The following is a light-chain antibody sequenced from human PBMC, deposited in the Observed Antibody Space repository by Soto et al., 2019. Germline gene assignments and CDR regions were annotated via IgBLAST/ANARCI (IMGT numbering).Light chain of an antibody. CDR3: QQYTDLPRT. V-gene: IGKV3-11*01. CDR2: GAS. Sequence: EIVLTQSPATLSLSPGERATLSCRASQSVSSYLAWYQQKFGQAPRLLIYGASNRATGIPDRFSGSGSGTDFTLTISRLEPEDFAVYYCQQYTDLPRTFGQGTKVDIK. CDR1: QSVSSY. J-gene: IGKJ1*01.